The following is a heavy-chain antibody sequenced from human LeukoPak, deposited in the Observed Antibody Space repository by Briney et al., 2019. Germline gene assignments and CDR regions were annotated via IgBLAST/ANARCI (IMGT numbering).Heavy chain of an antibody. J-gene: IGHJ4*02. CDR3: ASEVESSPTLPYYYDSSGYYGY. D-gene: IGHD3-22*01. CDR2: IYTSGST. V-gene: IGHV4-61*02. Sequence: SETLSLTCTVSGGSISSGDYYWSWIRQPPGKGLEWIGRIYTSGSTNYNPSLKSRVTISVDTSKNQFSLKLSSVTAADTAVYYCASEVESSPTLPYYYDSSGYYGYWGQGTLVTVSS. CDR1: GGSISSGDYY.